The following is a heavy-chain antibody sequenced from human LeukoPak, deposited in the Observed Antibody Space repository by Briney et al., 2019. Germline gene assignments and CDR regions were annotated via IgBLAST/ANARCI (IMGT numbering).Heavy chain of an antibody. J-gene: IGHJ6*02. Sequence: GASVKVSCKASGYTFPSYFMHWVRQAPGQGLEWMGIPNPTGGSSSFAQKFQGRATLARATSTSTVYMELSSLRSEDTAVYICASVYNHGMDVWGQGTTVIVSS. CDR2: PNPTGGSS. CDR1: GYTFPSYF. CDR3: ASVYNHGMDV. V-gene: IGHV1-46*01.